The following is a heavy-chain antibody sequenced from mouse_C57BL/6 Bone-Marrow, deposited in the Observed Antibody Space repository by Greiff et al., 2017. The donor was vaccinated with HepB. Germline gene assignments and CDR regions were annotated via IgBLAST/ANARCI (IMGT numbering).Heavy chain of an antibody. Sequence: DVKLVESGGGLVKPGGSLKLSCAASGFTFSDYGMHWVRQAPEKGLEWVAYISSGSSTIYYADTVKGRFTISRDNAKNTLCLQMTSLRSEDTAMYYCARREGYYFDYWGQGTTLTVSS. V-gene: IGHV5-17*01. CDR1: GFTFSDYG. J-gene: IGHJ2*01. CDR2: ISSGSSTI. CDR3: ARREGYYFDY.